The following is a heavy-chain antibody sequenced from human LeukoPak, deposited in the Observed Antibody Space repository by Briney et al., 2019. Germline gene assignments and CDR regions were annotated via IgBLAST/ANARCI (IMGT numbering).Heavy chain of an antibody. CDR3: ARGPGDTAMVLNLYYFDY. CDR1: GGSISSGGYY. Sequence: SQTLSLTCTVSGGSISSGGYYWSWIRQHPGKGLERIGYIYYSGSTYYNPSLKSRVTISVDTSKNQFSLKLSSVTAADTAVYYCARGPGDTAMVLNLYYFDYWGQGTLVTVSS. CDR2: IYYSGST. V-gene: IGHV4-31*03. D-gene: IGHD5-18*01. J-gene: IGHJ4*02.